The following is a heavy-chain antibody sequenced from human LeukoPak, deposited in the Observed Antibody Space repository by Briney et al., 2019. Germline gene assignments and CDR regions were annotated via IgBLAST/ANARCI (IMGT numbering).Heavy chain of an antibody. CDR2: IVYSGTA. CDR3: ARDLGGSGFFNY. Sequence: SETLSLTCIVSGGSITSGNYYWRWIRQHPGKGLEWIGYIVYSGTAYYNPSLKSRVTISVDTSKNQFSLKLSSVTAADTAVYYCARDLGGSGFFNYWGQGTLVTVSS. CDR1: GGSITSGNYY. V-gene: IGHV4-31*03. D-gene: IGHD3-16*01. J-gene: IGHJ4*02.